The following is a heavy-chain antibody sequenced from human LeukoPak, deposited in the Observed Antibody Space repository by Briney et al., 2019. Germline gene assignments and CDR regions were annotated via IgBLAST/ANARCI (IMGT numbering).Heavy chain of an antibody. V-gene: IGHV3-23*01. D-gene: IGHD3-10*01. J-gene: IGHJ4*02. Sequence: GGSLRPSCAASGFTFSSYAMSWVRQAPGKGLEWVSAISGGGFNTYYADSVKGRFTISRDNSKNTLYLQMNSLRAEDTAVYYCARDGSGWDYWGQGTLVTVSS. CDR2: ISGGGFNT. CDR1: GFTFSSYA. CDR3: ARDGSGWDY.